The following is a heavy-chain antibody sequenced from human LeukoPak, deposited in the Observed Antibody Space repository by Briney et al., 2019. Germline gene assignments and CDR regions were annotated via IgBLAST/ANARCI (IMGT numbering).Heavy chain of an antibody. CDR2: ISAYNGNT. J-gene: IGHJ5*02. CDR1: GYTFTSYG. CDR3: ARAGYDILTGSVAP. V-gene: IGHV1-18*01. Sequence: ASVKVSCKASGYTFTSYGISWVRQAPGQGLEWMGWISAYNGNTNYAQKLQGRVTMTTDTSTSTAYMELRSLRSEDPAVYYCARAGYDILTGSVAPWGQGNLVTVSS. D-gene: IGHD3-9*01.